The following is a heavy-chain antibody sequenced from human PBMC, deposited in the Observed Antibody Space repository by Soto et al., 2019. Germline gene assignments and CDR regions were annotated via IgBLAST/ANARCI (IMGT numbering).Heavy chain of an antibody. CDR2: IDYYGST. CDR1: GGSIIGYY. V-gene: IGHV4-59*01. Sequence: PSETLSLTCTVSGGSIIGYYWSWILQPPWKRLEWIGYIDYYGSTNYNPSLKSRVTISVDTSKKQFSLNLSSVTAADTAVYYCARRYGSYGPASYFDYWGQGTLVTVAS. D-gene: IGHD1-26*01. CDR3: ARRYGSYGPASYFDY. J-gene: IGHJ4*02.